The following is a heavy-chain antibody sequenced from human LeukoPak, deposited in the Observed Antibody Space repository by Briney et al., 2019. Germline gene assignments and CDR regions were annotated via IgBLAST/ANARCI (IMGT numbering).Heavy chain of an antibody. CDR1: GFTFSSSA. CDR2: IIETGRST. V-gene: IGHV3-23*01. CDR3: AKTHDFWSQAEEDY. J-gene: IGHJ4*02. Sequence: PGGSLRLSCAASGFTFSSSAMSWVRQAPGKGLEWVSLIIETGRSTYYADSVKGRFTISRDNSKNTLYLQMNSLRAEDTAVYYCAKTHDFWSQAEEDYWGQGTLVTVSS. D-gene: IGHD3-3*01.